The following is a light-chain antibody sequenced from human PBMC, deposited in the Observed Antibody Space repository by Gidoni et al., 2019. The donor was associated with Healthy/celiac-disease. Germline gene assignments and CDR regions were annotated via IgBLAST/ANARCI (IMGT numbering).Light chain of an antibody. CDR2: AAS. CDR1: QSISSY. CDR3: QQSYSTLTWT. V-gene: IGKV1-39*01. Sequence: DIQMTQSPSSQSASVGDRVTITCRASQSISSYLNWYQQKPWKAPKLLIYAASSLQSGVPSRFSGSGSGTDFTLTISSLQPEDFTTYYCQQSYSTLTWTFGQGTKVEIK. J-gene: IGKJ1*01.